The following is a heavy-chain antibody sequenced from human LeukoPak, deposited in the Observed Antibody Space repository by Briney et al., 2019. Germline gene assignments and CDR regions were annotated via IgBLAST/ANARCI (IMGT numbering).Heavy chain of an antibody. J-gene: IGHJ4*02. D-gene: IGHD3-3*01. V-gene: IGHV7-4-1*02. CDR2: INTNTGNP. CDR1: GDTFTSYA. CDR3: ARMDFWGGYNLDY. Sequence: ASVKVSRKPSGDTFTSYAMNWGRHAPGQGLEWMGCINTNTGNPTYAQAFTGRFVFSLDTSVSTAYLQISSLKAEDTAVYYCARMDFWGGYNLDYWGQGALVTVSS.